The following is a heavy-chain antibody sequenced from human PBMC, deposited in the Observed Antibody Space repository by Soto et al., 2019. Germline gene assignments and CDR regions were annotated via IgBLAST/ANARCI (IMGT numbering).Heavy chain of an antibody. V-gene: IGHV3-43*01. CDR1: GFTFDDYS. CDR2: ISWDGGKT. J-gene: IGHJ6*02. CDR3: AKDRAAVTGAYYYYAMDV. D-gene: IGHD6-19*01. Sequence: EVQLVESGGVVVQPGGSLRLSCAASGFTFDDYSMHWVRQAPGKSLGWVTLISWDGGKTYYADSVKGRFTISRDNSKNSLHLQMNSLTTEDSASYYCAKDRAAVTGAYYYYAMDVWGQGTTVTVSS.